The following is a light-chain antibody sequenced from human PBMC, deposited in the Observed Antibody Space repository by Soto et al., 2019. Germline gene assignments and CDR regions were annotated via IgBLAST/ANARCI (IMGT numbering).Light chain of an antibody. CDR3: HQYNDWPQT. V-gene: IGKV3-15*01. CDR1: RSVSSS. CDR2: GAS. J-gene: IGKJ1*01. Sequence: EILMTQSPGTLSVSPREGATLSCRASRSVSSSLAWYQQKPGQAPRLLIYGASTSATGITARFSGSGSGTEFTLTISSLQSEDFAVYYCHQYNDWPQTFGQGTKVDIK.